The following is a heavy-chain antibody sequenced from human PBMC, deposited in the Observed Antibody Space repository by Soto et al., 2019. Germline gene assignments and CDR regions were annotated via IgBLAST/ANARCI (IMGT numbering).Heavy chain of an antibody. CDR3: ARDSGGTYYYDSSGYYYPIDY. CDR1: GFTFGSYS. CDR2: ISSSSSYI. V-gene: IGHV3-21*01. D-gene: IGHD3-22*01. J-gene: IGHJ4*02. Sequence: PGGSLRLSCAASGFTFGSYSMNWVRQAPGKGLEWVSSISSSSSYIYYADSVKGRFTISRDNAKNSLYLQMNSLRAEDTAVYYCARDSGGTYYYDSSGYYYPIDYWGQGTLVTVS.